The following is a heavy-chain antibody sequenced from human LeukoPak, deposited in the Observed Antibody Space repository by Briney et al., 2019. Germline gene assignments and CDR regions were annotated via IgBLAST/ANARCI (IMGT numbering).Heavy chain of an antibody. Sequence: SETLSLTCAVSGGSISSGGYSWSWIRQPPGKGLEWIGYIYHSGSTYYNPSLKSRVTISVDRSKNQFSLKLSSVTAADTAVYYCARGGDYYDSSAYPFDYWGQGTLVTVSS. CDR2: IYHSGST. CDR1: GGSISSGGYS. V-gene: IGHV4-30-2*01. CDR3: ARGGDYYDSSAYPFDY. D-gene: IGHD3-22*01. J-gene: IGHJ4*02.